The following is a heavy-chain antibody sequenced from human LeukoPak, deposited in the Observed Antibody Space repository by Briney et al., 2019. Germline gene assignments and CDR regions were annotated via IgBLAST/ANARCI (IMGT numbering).Heavy chain of an antibody. V-gene: IGHV3-7*01. Sequence: GGSLRLSCVASGFTFSDYWMTWVRQAPGKGLEWVANIKQDGSDKKYVDSVKGRFTISRDNAKNSLYLQMDSLRDEDTAVYYCARGGGDYWGQGTLVTVTS. D-gene: IGHD1-26*01. CDR3: ARGGGDY. CDR1: GFTFSDYW. J-gene: IGHJ4*02. CDR2: IKQDGSDK.